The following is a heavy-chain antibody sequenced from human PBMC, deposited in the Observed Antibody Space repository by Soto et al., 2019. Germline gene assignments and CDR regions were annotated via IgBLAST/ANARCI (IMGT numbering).Heavy chain of an antibody. CDR1: GYTFTNYD. Sequence: QVQLVQSGAEVKKPGASVKVSCETSGYTFTNYDINWVRQAAGQGLEWMGWINPDSDNTGYAQKFQGRVTMTRDTSISTAYMELNSLRSEDTAVYYCARGRRYCTTTSCYPPALFPYGMDVW. V-gene: IGHV1-8*01. CDR2: INPDSDNT. J-gene: IGHJ6*01. D-gene: IGHD2-2*01. CDR3: ARGRRYCTTTSCYPPALFPYGMDV.